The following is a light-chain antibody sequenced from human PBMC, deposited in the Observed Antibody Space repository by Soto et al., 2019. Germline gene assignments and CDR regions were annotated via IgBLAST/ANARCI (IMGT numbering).Light chain of an antibody. CDR1: SSDVGKYNL. J-gene: IGLJ2*01. CDR2: QGY. V-gene: IGLV2-14*02. CDR3: GTWDSSLSGGV. Sequence: QSVLTQPASVSGSPGQSITISCTGTSSDVGKYNLVSWYQQHPGKAPKVMILQGYKRPSGIPDRFSGSKSGTSATLGITGLQTGDEADYYCGTWDSSLSGGVFGGGTKLTVL.